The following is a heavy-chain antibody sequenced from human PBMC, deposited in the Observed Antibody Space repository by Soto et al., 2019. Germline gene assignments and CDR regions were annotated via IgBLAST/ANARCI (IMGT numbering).Heavy chain of an antibody. CDR2: MNPNSGNT. CDR1: GYTFTSYD. Sequence: GVSVKVSCKASGYTFTSYDINWLQQATGQGLEWMGWMNPNSGNTGYAQKFQGRVTMTRNTSISTAYMELSSLRSEDTAVYYCARGNMVRGVIITYYYYHYMGVWGKGTTVTVSS. V-gene: IGHV1-8*01. J-gene: IGHJ6*03. D-gene: IGHD3-10*01. CDR3: ARGNMVRGVIITYYYYHYMGV.